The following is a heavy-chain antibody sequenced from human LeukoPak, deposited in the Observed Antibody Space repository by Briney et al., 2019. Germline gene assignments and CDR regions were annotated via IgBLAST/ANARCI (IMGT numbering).Heavy chain of an antibody. D-gene: IGHD2-15*01. CDR2: ISARGGNT. CDR3: AKDIVRGGCSGGSCYPLDP. V-gene: IGHV3-23*01. J-gene: IGHJ5*02. CDR1: GFTFSSYA. Sequence: PGGSLRLSCAASGFTFSSYAMSWVRQASGKGLEWVATISARGGNTYYADSVQGRFTISRDNSNNTMYLQMNSLRAEDTAVYYCAKDIVRGGCSGGSCYPLDPWGQGTLVTVSS.